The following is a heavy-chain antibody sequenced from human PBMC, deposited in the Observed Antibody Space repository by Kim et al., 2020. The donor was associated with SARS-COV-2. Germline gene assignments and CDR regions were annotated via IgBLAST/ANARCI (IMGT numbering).Heavy chain of an antibody. D-gene: IGHD3-10*01. CDR2: ISYDGSNK. CDR3: ARDPDVWFGELLGYYYYYGMDV. Sequence: GGSLRLSCAASGFTFSSYAMHWVRQAPGKGLEWVAVISYDGSNKYYADSVKGRFTISRDNSKNTLYLQMNSLRAEDTAVYYCARDPDVWFGELLGYYYYYGMDVWGQGTTVTVSS. CDR1: GFTFSSYA. V-gene: IGHV3-30*04. J-gene: IGHJ6*02.